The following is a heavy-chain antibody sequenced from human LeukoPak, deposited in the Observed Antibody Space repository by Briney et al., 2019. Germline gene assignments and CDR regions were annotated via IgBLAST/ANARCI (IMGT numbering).Heavy chain of an antibody. CDR1: GFTFSSYE. CDR3: ARDDVVGATKADY. J-gene: IGHJ4*02. CDR2: ISSSGSTI. V-gene: IGHV3-48*03. D-gene: IGHD1-26*01. Sequence: GGSLRLSCAASGFTFSSYEMNWVRQAPGKGLEWVSCISSSGSTIYYADSVKGRFTISRDNAKNSLYLQMNSLRAEDTAVYYCARDDVVGATKADYWGQGTLVTVSS.